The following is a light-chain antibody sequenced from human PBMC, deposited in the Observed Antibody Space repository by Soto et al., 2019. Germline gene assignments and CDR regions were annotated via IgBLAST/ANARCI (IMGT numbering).Light chain of an antibody. CDR2: EAS. V-gene: IGKV1-13*02. CDR1: QSISSY. Sequence: IQLTQSPSSVSASVVDRVTITCRASQSISSYLNWYQQKPGKAPKLLIYEASRLEIGVPSRFSGSGSGTDFTLTISSLQPEDFATYYCQQLKSYPQITFGQGTRLEN. CDR3: QQLKSYPQIT. J-gene: IGKJ5*01.